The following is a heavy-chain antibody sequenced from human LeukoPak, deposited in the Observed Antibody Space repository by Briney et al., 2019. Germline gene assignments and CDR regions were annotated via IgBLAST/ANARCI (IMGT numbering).Heavy chain of an antibody. D-gene: IGHD3-10*01. Sequence: SETLSLTCTASGGSISSYYWSWIRQPPGKGLEWIGYIYYSGSTNYNPSLKSRVTISVDTSKNQFSLKLSSVTAADTAVYYCARVEYYYGSGSGRWFDPWGQGTLVTVSS. V-gene: IGHV4-59*01. J-gene: IGHJ5*02. CDR2: IYYSGST. CDR1: GGSISSYY. CDR3: ARVEYYYGSGSGRWFDP.